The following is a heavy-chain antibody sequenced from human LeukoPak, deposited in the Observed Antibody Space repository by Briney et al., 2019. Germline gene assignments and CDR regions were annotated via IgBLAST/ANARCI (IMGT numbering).Heavy chain of an antibody. Sequence: PGGSLRLSCAASGFTFSSYAMHWVRQAPGKGLEWVAVISYDGSNKYYADSVKGRFTISRDNSKNTLYLQMNSLRAEDTAVYYCARDEYSRAAPPDYWGQGTLVTVSS. CDR2: ISYDGSNK. V-gene: IGHV3-30*04. CDR3: ARDEYSRAAPPDY. J-gene: IGHJ4*02. D-gene: IGHD6-6*01. CDR1: GFTFSSYA.